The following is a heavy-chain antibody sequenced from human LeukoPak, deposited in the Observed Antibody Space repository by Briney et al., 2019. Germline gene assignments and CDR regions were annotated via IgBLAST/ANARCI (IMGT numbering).Heavy chain of an antibody. CDR1: GFTFSSYA. V-gene: IGHV3-30*04. Sequence: TGGSLRLSCAAPGFTFSSYAMHSVRQAPGKGLEWVAVISYDGSNKYYADSVKGRFTISRDNSKNTLYLQMSSLRAEDTAVYYCARGGGVVVTAIFNWFDPWGQGTLVTVSS. CDR2: ISYDGSNK. J-gene: IGHJ5*02. CDR3: ARGGGVVVTAIFNWFDP. D-gene: IGHD2-21*02.